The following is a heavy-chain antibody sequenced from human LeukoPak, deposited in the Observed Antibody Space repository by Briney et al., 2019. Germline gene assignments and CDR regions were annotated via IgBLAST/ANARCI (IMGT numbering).Heavy chain of an antibody. CDR1: GGSFSGYY. CDR3: ARRRRETIAAAGRNAFDI. J-gene: IGHJ3*02. Sequence: SETLSLTCAVYGGSFSGYYWSWIRQPPGKGLEWIGEINHSGSTNYNPSLKSRVTISVDTSKNQFSLKLSSVTAADTAVYYCARRRRETIAAAGRNAFDIWGQGTMVTVSS. CDR2: INHSGST. V-gene: IGHV4-34*01. D-gene: IGHD6-13*01.